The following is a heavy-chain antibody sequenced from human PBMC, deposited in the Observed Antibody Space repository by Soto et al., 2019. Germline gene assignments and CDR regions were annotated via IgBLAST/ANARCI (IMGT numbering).Heavy chain of an antibody. Sequence: GGSLRLSCAASGFTFDDYAMHWVRQAPGKGLEWVSGINWNSGNIGYADSVKGRFTISRDSAKTSLYLQLSSLRAEDTALYYCARGLNHGDSAIDSWGQGTQVTVSS. V-gene: IGHV3-9*01. J-gene: IGHJ4*02. CDR1: GFTFDDYA. CDR3: ARGLNHGDSAIDS. CDR2: INWNSGNI. D-gene: IGHD3-10*01.